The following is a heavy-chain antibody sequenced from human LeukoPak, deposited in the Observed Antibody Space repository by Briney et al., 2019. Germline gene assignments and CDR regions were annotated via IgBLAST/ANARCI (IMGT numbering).Heavy chain of an antibody. CDR1: GYSFTSYW. CDR3: ARHGKYSSGYHYFDD. D-gene: IGHD6-19*01. Sequence: GASLKISCTASGYSFTSYWIAWVRPMPGKALEWTGIIWPLDSTVRYSPSFQRQATLSVDTSSSTAHLQCSLLAASTAAHYSCARHGKYSSGYHYFDDWGQGILVTVSS. J-gene: IGHJ4*02. V-gene: IGHV5-51*01. CDR2: IWPLDSTV.